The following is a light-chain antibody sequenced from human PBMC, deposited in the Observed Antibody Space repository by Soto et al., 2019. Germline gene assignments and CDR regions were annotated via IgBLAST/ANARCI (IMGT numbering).Light chain of an antibody. J-gene: IGLJ3*02. V-gene: IGLV1-40*01. CDR1: SSNIGAGYD. Sequence: QSVLTQPPSVSGAPGQRVTISCSGSSSNIGAGYDVHWYQQVPGAAPKLLIFGNDNRPSGVPDRFSGSKSGTSASLAITGLQAEDEADYYCQAYDNSLSAWVFGGGTKLTV. CDR3: QAYDNSLSAWV. CDR2: GND.